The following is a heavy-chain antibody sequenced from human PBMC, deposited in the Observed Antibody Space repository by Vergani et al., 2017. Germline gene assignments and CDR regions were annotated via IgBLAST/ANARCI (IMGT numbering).Heavy chain of an antibody. D-gene: IGHD1-26*01. CDR3: ARDSELLNAFDI. V-gene: IGHV4-39*02. CDR2: IYYSGST. J-gene: IGHJ3*02. CDR1: GGSISSSSYY. Sequence: QVQLQESGPGLVKPSQTLSLTCTVSGGSISSSSYYWGWIRQPPGKGLEWIGSIYYSGSTYYNPSLKSRVTISVDTSKNQFSLKLSSVTAADTAVYYCARDSELLNAFDIWGQGTMVTVSS.